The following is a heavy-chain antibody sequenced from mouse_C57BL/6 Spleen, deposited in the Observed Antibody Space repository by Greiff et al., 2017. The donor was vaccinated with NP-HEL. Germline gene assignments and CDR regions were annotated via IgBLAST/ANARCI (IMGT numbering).Heavy chain of an antibody. CDR2: INPYNGGT. Sequence: VQLQQSGPVLVKPGASVKMSCKASGYTFTDYYMNWVKQSHGKSLEWIGVINPYNGGTSYNQKFKGKATLTVDKSASTAYMELNSLTSEDSAVYYCASYYSNYEDYAMDDWGQGTSVTVSS. V-gene: IGHV1-19*01. D-gene: IGHD2-5*01. J-gene: IGHJ4*01. CDR1: GYTFTDYY. CDR3: ASYYSNYEDYAMDD.